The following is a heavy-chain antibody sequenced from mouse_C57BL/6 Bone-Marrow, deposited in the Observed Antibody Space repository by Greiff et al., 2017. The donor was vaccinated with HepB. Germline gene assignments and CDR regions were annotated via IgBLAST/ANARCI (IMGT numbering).Heavy chain of an antibody. D-gene: IGHD2-4*01. CDR1: GFNIKDDY. V-gene: IGHV14-4*01. CDR2: IDPENGDT. Sequence: EVQLQQSGAELVRPGASVTLSCTASGFNIKDDYMHWVKQRPEQGLEWIGWIDPENGDTEYASKFQGKATITADTSSNTAYLQLSSLTSEDTAVYYCSYYDYDYWGQGTTLTVSS. J-gene: IGHJ2*01. CDR3: SYYDYDY.